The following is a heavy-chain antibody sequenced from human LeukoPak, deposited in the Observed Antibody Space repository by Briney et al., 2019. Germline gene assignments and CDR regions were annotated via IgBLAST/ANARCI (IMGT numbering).Heavy chain of an antibody. D-gene: IGHD2-15*01. V-gene: IGHV1-2*02. J-gene: IGHJ5*02. Sequence: GASVKVSCKASGYTFTGHYMYWVRQAPGQGLEWMGWINPNSGGTNYAQKFQGRVTMTRDTSISTAYMELSRLRSDDTAVYYCARGGSCSGGSCPYNWFDPWGQGTLVTVSS. CDR3: ARGGSCSGGSCPYNWFDP. CDR2: INPNSGGT. CDR1: GYTFTGHY.